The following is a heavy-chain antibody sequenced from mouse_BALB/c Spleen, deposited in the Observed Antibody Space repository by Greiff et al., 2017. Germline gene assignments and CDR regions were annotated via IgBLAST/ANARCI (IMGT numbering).Heavy chain of an antibody. J-gene: IGHJ3*01. CDR1: GFSLTSYG. CDR3: AREEVQGFAY. Sequence: QVQLKESGPGLVAPSQSLSITCTVSGFSLTSYGVNWVRQPPGKGLEWLGMIWGDGSTDYNSALKSRLSISKDNSKSQVFLKMNSLQTDDTARYYCAREEVQGFAYWGQGTLVTVSA. CDR2: IWGDGST. V-gene: IGHV2-6-7*01. D-gene: IGHD2-14*01.